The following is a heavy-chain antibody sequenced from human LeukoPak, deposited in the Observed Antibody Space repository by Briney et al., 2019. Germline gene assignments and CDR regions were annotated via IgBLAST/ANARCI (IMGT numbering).Heavy chain of an antibody. CDR3: AKLAASETGEGS. Sequence: ASVKVSCKASGFTFTSNHIHCVRQAPGQGLEWMGVINPSGDSTSYAQKFQGRVTMTRDTSTSTVYMELSSLRSEDTAIYYCAKLAASETGEGSWGQGTLVTVSS. V-gene: IGHV1-46*01. J-gene: IGHJ5*02. CDR1: GFTFTSNH. D-gene: IGHD6-13*01. CDR2: INPSGDST.